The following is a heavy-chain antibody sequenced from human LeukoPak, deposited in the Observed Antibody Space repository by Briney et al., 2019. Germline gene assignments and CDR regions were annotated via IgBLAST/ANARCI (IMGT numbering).Heavy chain of an antibody. CDR1: GYTFTSYD. V-gene: IGHV1-8*01. CDR3: ARYYYDSSGYSDY. CDR2: TNPNSGNT. Sequence: ASVKVSCKASGYTFTSYDINWVRQATGQGLEWMGWTNPNSGNTGYAQKFQGRVTMTRNTSISTAYMELSSLRSEDTAVYYCARYYYDSSGYSDYWGQGTLVTVSS. D-gene: IGHD3-22*01. J-gene: IGHJ4*02.